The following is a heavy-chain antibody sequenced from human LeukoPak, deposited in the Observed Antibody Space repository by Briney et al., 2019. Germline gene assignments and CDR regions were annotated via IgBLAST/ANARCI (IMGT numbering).Heavy chain of an antibody. J-gene: IGHJ4*02. CDR1: GFTFSDYY. CDR3: YYYDSSGIYPQTKIDY. Sequence: GGSLRLSCAASGFTFSDYYMSWIRQAPGKGLEWVSYISSSGSTIYYADSVKGRFTISRDNAKNSLSLQMNSLRAEDTAVYYCYYYDSSGIYPQTKIDYWGQGTLVTVSS. D-gene: IGHD3-22*01. V-gene: IGHV3-11*01. CDR2: ISSSGSTI.